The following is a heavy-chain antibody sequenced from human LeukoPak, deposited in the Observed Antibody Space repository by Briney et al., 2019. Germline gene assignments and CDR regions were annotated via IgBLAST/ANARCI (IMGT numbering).Heavy chain of an antibody. J-gene: IGHJ4*02. CDR2: INHSGGT. D-gene: IGHD1-26*01. CDR1: GRPFSGYY. CDR3: ARFPDSEPIDN. V-gene: IGHV4-34*01. Sequence: SDPVTLLCIVSGRPFSGYYLTWLRQATGKGLEWIGDINHSGGTSYNPCLKSRASVSLDTSKNQFSLYLTSVTAADTAVYFCARFPDSEPIDNWGQGTLVTVSS.